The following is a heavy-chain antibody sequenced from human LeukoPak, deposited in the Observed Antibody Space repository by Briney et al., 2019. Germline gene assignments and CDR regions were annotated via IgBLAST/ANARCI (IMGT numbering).Heavy chain of an antibody. D-gene: IGHD2-2*01. V-gene: IGHV4-31*03. CDR2: IYYSGST. Sequence: SETLSLTCTVSGCSISSGGYYWSWIRQHPGKGLEWIGYIYYSGSTYYNPSLKSRVTISVDTSKNQFSLKLSSVTAADTAVYYCAREEVVPAAMGYYYYYGMDVWGKGTTVTVSS. J-gene: IGHJ6*04. CDR1: GCSISSGGYY. CDR3: AREEVVPAAMGYYYYYGMDV.